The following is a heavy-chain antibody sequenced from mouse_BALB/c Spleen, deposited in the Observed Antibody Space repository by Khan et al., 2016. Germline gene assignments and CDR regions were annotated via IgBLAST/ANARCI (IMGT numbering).Heavy chain of an antibody. Sequence: QVQLQESGLGLVQPSQSLSITCTVSGFSLTSYGVHWVRQSPGKGLEWLGVRWRGGSTDYTAALMCRLSFTKDNSKRYAFCKKNRPQADDMVISPCAAMYYYIDYSGQGTSVTVSS. J-gene: IGHJ4*01. V-gene: IGHV2-5*01. D-gene: IGHD1-1*01. CDR2: RWRGGST. CDR3: AAMYYYIDY. CDR1: GFSLTSYG.